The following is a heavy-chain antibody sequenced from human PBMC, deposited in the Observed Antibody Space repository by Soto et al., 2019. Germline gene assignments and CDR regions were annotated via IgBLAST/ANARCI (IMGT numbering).Heavy chain of an antibody. CDR2: VSSSSIYI. J-gene: IGHJ4*02. CDR1: GFTFNTYT. D-gene: IGHD2-2*01. V-gene: IGHV3-21*01. CDR3: ARESYCSSTSCYLDD. Sequence: GGSLRLSCAASGFTFNTYTLAWVRQAPGRGLEWVSSVSSSSIYIHYGDSVKGRFTISRDNAQNSVYLQMDSLRADDTAVYYCARESYCSSTSCYLDDWGRGTLVTVSS.